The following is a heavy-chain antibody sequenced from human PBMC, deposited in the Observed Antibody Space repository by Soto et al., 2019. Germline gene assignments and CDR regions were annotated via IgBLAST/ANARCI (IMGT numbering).Heavy chain of an antibody. Sequence: QVQLVESGGGLVKPGGSLRLSCAASGFTFSDYDMSWIRQAPGKGLEWVSYISSSGSTIYYADSVKGRFTISRDNAKNSLYLQMNSRRAEDTAVYYCARDGDYGDYPPWYFDLWGRGTLVTVSS. CDR3: ARDGDYGDYPPWYFDL. V-gene: IGHV3-11*01. CDR1: GFTFSDYD. J-gene: IGHJ2*01. CDR2: ISSSGSTI. D-gene: IGHD4-17*01.